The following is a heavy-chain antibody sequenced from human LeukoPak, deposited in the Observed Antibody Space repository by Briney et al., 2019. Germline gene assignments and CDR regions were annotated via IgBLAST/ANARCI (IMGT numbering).Heavy chain of an antibody. J-gene: IGHJ4*02. Sequence: PGGSLRLSCAASGFTFSSYTMNWVRQAPGKGLEWVAAISSSSRDIFYADSVKGRFSISRDNTHNSLSLRMNSLGAEDTAVYYCAKSGLTNFGFFDYWGQGTLVTVSS. CDR1: GFTFSSYT. V-gene: IGHV3-21*01. D-gene: IGHD3-10*01. CDR2: ISSSSRDI. CDR3: AKSGLTNFGFFDY.